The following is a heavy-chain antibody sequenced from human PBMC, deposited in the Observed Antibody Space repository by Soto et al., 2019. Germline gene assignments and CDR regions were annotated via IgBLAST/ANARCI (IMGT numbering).Heavy chain of an antibody. Sequence: SVKVSCKASGGTFSSYAISLVRQAPGQGLEWMGGMIPIFGTANYAQKFHGRVTITADESTSTAYMELSSLRSEDTAVYYCATDLRGFDYWGQGTLVTGSS. CDR2: MIPIFGTA. J-gene: IGHJ4*02. D-gene: IGHD4-17*01. V-gene: IGHV1-69*13. CDR3: ATDLRGFDY. CDR1: GGTFSSYA.